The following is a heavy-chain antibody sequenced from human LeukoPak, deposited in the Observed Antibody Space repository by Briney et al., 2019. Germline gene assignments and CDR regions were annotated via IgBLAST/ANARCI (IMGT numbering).Heavy chain of an antibody. V-gene: IGHV4/OR15-8*01. J-gene: IGHJ4*01. CDR1: GASIASHSW. Sequence: SETLSLTCAVPGASIASHSWWSWVRPPPGKGLEWIGEVYHSGGANYKPSLKSRVTISVDTSRNHFSLKLTSVTAADTAVYFCAYNRNFALDNWGQGTLVTVSS. CDR2: VYHSGGA. D-gene: IGHD1-14*01. CDR3: AYNRNFALDN.